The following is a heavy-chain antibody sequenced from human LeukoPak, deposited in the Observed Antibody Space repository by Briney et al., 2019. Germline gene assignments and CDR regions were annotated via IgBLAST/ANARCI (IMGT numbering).Heavy chain of an antibody. CDR3: TSTPGY. V-gene: IGHV3-15*01. J-gene: IGHJ4*01. CDR2: IKRKTDGGTT. CDR1: GFTFSNAW. Sequence: PGGSLRLSCAASGFTFSNAWMTWVRQAPGKGLEWVGRIKRKTDGGTTDYAAPVKVRFTISRDDSKNTLYLEMNSLKTEDTTGEYCTSTPGYWGQGTLVNVSS.